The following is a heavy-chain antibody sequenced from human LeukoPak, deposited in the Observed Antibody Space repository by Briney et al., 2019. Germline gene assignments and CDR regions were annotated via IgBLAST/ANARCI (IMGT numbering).Heavy chain of an antibody. CDR3: ARVLDTPTNRLDP. CDR1: GGSISSSSHY. D-gene: IGHD5-18*01. CDR2: IYYSGTT. J-gene: IGHJ5*02. V-gene: IGHV4-39*02. Sequence: SETLSLTWTLSGGSISSSSHYWAWIRQPPGKGLEWIGSIYYSGTTYYSPSLNIRVTISVDTSKNQFSLNVNSVTAADTAVYYCARVLDTPTNRLDPWGQGTLVTVSS.